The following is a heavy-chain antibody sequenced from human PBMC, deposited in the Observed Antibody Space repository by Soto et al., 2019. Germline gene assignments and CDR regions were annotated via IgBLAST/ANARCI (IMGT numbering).Heavy chain of an antibody. J-gene: IGHJ6*02. CDR3: ARLHGYCISSSCHGHYAMDV. D-gene: IGHD2-2*01. V-gene: IGHV4-39*01. CDR1: SAPVSSSTYT. Sequence: QLQLQESGPGLVKPSETLSLTCTVSSAPVSSSTYTWGWIRQPPGKGLEWIGSIYYSGSTYYNPSLNGRRTVSVDTSKNQFSLKVTSVTAADTAVYYCARLHGYCISSSCHGHYAMDVWGQGTTVTVSS. CDR2: IYYSGST.